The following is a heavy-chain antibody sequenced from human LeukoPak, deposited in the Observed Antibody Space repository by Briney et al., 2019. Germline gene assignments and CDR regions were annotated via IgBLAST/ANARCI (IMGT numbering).Heavy chain of an antibody. V-gene: IGHV3-23*01. D-gene: IGHD3-10*01. CDR3: AKIRGPLWFGESSDY. CDR1: GFTFSSYA. J-gene: IGHJ4*02. CDR2: ISGSGGST. Sequence: GGSLRLSCAASGFTFSSYAMSWVRQSPGKGLEWVSAISGSGGSTYYADSVKGRFTISRDNSKNTLYLQMNSLRAEDTAVYYCAKIRGPLWFGESSDYWGQGTLVTVSS.